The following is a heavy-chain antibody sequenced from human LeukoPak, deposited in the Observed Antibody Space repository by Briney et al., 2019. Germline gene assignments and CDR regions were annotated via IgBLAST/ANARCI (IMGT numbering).Heavy chain of an antibody. D-gene: IGHD4-23*01. CDR3: ARRAGGYSHPYDY. CDR2: IYSGGTT. Sequence: GGSLRLSCAAFGFTVSVNYMSWVRQAPGKGLEWVSLIYSGGTTYYADSVKGRFTISRDNSKNTLYLQMNSLRAEDTAVYYCARRAGGYSHPYDYWGQGILVTVSS. CDR1: GFTVSVNY. J-gene: IGHJ4*02. V-gene: IGHV3-53*01.